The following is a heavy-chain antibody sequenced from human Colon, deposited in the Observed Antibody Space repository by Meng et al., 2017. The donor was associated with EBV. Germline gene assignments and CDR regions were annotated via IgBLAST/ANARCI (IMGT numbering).Heavy chain of an antibody. V-gene: IGHV4-4*03. CDR3: ARVRVIPAAVGFDY. Sequence: QVHLQESGPGWVGPPGTLSPPWAVPGGSISTSDWWSWVRQPPGKGLEWIGEIYRGGGTNYNPSFKSRVTISVDTSNNHFSLKLSYVTAADTAVYYCARVRVIPAAVGFDYWGQGTLVTVSS. J-gene: IGHJ4*02. CDR2: IYRGGGT. CDR1: GGSISTSDW. D-gene: IGHD2-2*01.